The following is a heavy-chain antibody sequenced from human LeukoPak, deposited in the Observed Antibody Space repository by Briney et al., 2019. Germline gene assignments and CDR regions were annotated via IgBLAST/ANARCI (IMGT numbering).Heavy chain of an antibody. V-gene: IGHV1-24*01. CDR3: ATDNGDRFRFDY. Sequence: ASVKVSCKVSGYTLTELSMHWVRQAPGKGLEWMGGFDPEDGETIYAQKFQGRVTMTEDTSTDTAYMELSSLRSEDTAVYYCATDNGDRFRFDYWGQGTLVTVSS. CDR2: FDPEDGET. J-gene: IGHJ4*02. CDR1: GYTLTELS. D-gene: IGHD2-8*01.